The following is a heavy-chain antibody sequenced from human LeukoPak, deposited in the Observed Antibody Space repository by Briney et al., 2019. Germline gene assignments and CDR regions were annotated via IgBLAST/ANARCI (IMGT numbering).Heavy chain of an antibody. D-gene: IGHD3-9*01. J-gene: IGHJ5*02. CDR2: IYSGGST. Sequence: GGSLRLSCAASGFTVSSNYMSWVRQAPGKGLEWVSVIYSGGSTYYADSVKGRFTISRDNSKNTLYLQMNSLRAEDTAVYYCAKGGLWYDILTGPWGQGTLVTVSS. CDR3: AKGGLWYDILTGP. V-gene: IGHV3-66*01. CDR1: GFTVSSNY.